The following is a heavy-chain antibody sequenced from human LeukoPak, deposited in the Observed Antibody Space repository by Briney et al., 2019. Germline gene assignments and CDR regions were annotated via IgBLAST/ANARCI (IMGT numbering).Heavy chain of an antibody. V-gene: IGHV3-74*01. J-gene: IGHJ4*02. Sequence: GGSLRLSCTASGFTFGDYAMSWFRQAPGKGLVWVSRINSDGSITTYADSVKGRFTISRDNAKNTMYLQMNSLRAEDTAVYYCARDRVYCGSTSCNAYYFDYWGQGTLVTVSS. CDR1: GFTFGDYA. D-gene: IGHD2-2*01. CDR2: INSDGSIT. CDR3: ARDRVYCGSTSCNAYYFDY.